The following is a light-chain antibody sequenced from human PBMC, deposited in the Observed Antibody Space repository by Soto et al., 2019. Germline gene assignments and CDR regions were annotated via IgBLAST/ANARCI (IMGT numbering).Light chain of an antibody. CDR2: AVS. CDR1: SSDVGGYNY. CDR3: SSYTSRSNVV. V-gene: IGLV2-14*01. Sequence: QSVLTQPASVSGSPGQSITISCTGTSSDVGGYNYVSWYQQHPGKAPKLMISAVSTRPSGVSNRFSGSKSGNTASLTISGLQAEDEADYYCSSYTSRSNVVVGGGTKLTVL. J-gene: IGLJ2*01.